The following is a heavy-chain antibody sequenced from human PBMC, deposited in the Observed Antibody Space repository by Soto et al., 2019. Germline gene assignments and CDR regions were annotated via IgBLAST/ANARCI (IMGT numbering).Heavy chain of an antibody. J-gene: IGHJ5*02. CDR1: GYTFTSYW. Sequence: GESLKISCEGSGYTFTSYWINWVRQMPGKGLEWMGRIDPTDSYTNYNPSFQGHVTISADKSLSTAYLQWDSLRASDTATYYCARGGPQVVHNWVDPWGQGTQVTVS. CDR3: ARGGPQVVHNWVDP. D-gene: IGHD2-15*01. CDR2: IDPTDSYT. V-gene: IGHV5-10-1*01.